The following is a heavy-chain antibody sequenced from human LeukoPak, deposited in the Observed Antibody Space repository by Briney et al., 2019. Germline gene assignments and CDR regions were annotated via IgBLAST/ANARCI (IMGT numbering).Heavy chain of an antibody. Sequence: GGSLRLSCAASGFTFSSHRMNWVRQAPGKGLEWVSSISSSRSYIYYADAVKGRFTISRDNAKNSLYLQMNSLRAEDTAVYYCARDREDYSNVWFDPWGQGTLVTVSS. V-gene: IGHV3-21*01. CDR1: GFTFSSHR. D-gene: IGHD2-15*01. CDR2: ISSSRSYI. J-gene: IGHJ5*02. CDR3: ARDREDYSNVWFDP.